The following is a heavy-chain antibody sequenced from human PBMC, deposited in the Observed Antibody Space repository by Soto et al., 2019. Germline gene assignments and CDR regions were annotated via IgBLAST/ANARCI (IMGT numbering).Heavy chain of an antibody. J-gene: IGHJ6*02. V-gene: IGHV4-34*01. Sequence: ASETLSLTCAVYGGSFSGYYWSWIRQPPGKGLEWIEEINHSGSTNYNPSLKSRVTISVDTSKNQFSLKLSSVTAADTAVYYCARVGLGYCSSTSCYTGFDYYGMDVWGQGTTVTVSS. D-gene: IGHD2-2*02. CDR1: GGSFSGYY. CDR2: INHSGST. CDR3: ARVGLGYCSSTSCYTGFDYYGMDV.